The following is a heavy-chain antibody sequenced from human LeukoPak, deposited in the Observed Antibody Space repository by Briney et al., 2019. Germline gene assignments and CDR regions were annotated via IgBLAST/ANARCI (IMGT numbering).Heavy chain of an antibody. V-gene: IGHV3-48*03. J-gene: IGHJ5*02. CDR1: GFTFSSFE. CDR2: ISSGGNTI. D-gene: IGHD4-17*01. CDR3: ARTSGERDNWFVP. Sequence: GGSLRLSCAASGFTFSSFEMNWVRQAPGKGLEWVSYISSGGNTIYYAHSVRGRFTISRDNAKNSLYLQMNSLRAEDTAVYYCARTSGERDNWFVPWGQGTLVTVSS.